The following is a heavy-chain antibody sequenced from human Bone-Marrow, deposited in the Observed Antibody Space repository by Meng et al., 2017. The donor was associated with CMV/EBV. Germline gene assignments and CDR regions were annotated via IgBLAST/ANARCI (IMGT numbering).Heavy chain of an antibody. V-gene: IGHV3-43*01. Sequence: GGSLRLSCAASGFTFDDYTMHWVRQAPGKGLEWVSLISWDGGSSYYADSVKGRFTISRDNSKNSLYLQMNSLRTEDTALYYCAKGKSSQYYYDSSGYYWDWGQGTLVTFSS. CDR3: AKGKSSQYYYDSSGYYWD. CDR2: ISWDGGSS. J-gene: IGHJ4*02. D-gene: IGHD3-22*01. CDR1: GFTFDDYT.